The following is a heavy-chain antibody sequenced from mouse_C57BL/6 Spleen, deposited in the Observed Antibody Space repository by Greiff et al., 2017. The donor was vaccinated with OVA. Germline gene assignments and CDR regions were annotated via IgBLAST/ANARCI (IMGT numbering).Heavy chain of an antibody. V-gene: IGHV1-15*01. CDR1: GYTFTDYE. D-gene: IGHD6-2*01. CDR3: TRVSFDY. J-gene: IGHJ2*01. CDR2: IDPETGGT. Sequence: VQLQQSGAELVRPGASLPLSCKASGYTFTDYEMHWVKQTPVHGLEWIGAIDPETGGTAYNQKFKGKAILTADKSSSTAYMELRSLTSEDSAVYYCTRVSFDYWGQGTTLTVSS.